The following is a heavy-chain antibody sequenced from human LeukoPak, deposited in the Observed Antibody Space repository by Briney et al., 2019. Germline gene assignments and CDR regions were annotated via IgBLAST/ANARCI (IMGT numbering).Heavy chain of an antibody. J-gene: IGHJ4*02. V-gene: IGHV4-59*01. Sequence: PSETLSLTCTVSGGSLSSYYWSWIRQPPGKGLEWIGYIYYSGSANYNPSLKSRVTISVDTSKNQFSLKLSSVTAADTAVYYCARFYDSYFDYWGQGTLVTVSS. CDR1: GGSLSSYY. D-gene: IGHD3-22*01. CDR2: IYYSGSA. CDR3: ARFYDSYFDY.